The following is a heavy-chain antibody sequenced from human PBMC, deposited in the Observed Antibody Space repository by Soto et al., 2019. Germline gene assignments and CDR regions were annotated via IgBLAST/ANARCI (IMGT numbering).Heavy chain of an antibody. CDR3: AKTGIPSPYYYYGMDV. Sequence: GGSLRLSCAASGFTFSSYAMSWVRQAPGKGLEWVSAISGSGGSTYYADSVKGRFAISRDSSKNTLYLQMNSLRAEDTAVYYCAKTGIPSPYYYYGMDVWGQGTTVTVSS. J-gene: IGHJ6*02. V-gene: IGHV3-23*01. CDR2: ISGSGGST. D-gene: IGHD2-21*01. CDR1: GFTFSSYA.